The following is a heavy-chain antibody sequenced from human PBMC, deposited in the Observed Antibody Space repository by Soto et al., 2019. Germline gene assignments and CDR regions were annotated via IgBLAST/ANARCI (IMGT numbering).Heavy chain of an antibody. D-gene: IGHD3-16*01. CDR3: GRGLSP. CDR1: GGSIISGGYY. CDR2: IYYSKST. J-gene: IGHJ5*02. Sequence: SETLSLTCTVSGGSIISGGYYWSWIRQHPGKGLEWIGYIYYSKSTYYNPSLKSRVTISLDTPKNQFSLKLTSVTAADTAVDYLGRGLSPWGKGTWVPVSS. V-gene: IGHV4-31*03.